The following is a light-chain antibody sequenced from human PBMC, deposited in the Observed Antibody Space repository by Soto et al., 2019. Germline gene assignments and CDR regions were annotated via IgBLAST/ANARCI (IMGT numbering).Light chain of an antibody. CDR1: NSNIGAGYD. V-gene: IGLV1-40*01. CDR3: HSYDTSLNGGVI. J-gene: IGLJ2*01. CDR2: AYT. Sequence: QSVLTQPPSVSGAPGQRVTISCTGSNSNIGAGYDVHWFRQLPGTAPKLLMFAYTSRPSGVPDRVVVSRSGSSASLAIADLQPEDEAVYFYHSYDTSLNGGVIVGGGTKVTVL.